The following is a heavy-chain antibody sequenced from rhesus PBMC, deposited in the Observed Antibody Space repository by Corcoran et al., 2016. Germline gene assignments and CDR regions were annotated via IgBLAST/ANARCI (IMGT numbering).Heavy chain of an antibody. CDR1: GGSFSGGDG. V-gene: IGHV4S7*01. Sequence: QVQLQESGPGLLKPSDTLSLTCAVSGGSFSGGDGWGWSRQPPGKGREWIGRIYSSKGTTAYNPSLKCRVTISADTSKNQFSLNLSSVTAADTAMYYCARVFKGGHYFDYWGQGVLVTVSS. D-gene: IGHD2-27*01. CDR2: IYSSKGTT. CDR3: ARVFKGGHYFDY. J-gene: IGHJ4*01.